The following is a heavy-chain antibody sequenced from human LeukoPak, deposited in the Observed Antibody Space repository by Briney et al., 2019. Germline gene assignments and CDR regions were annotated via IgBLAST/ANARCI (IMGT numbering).Heavy chain of an antibody. D-gene: IGHD6-19*01. Sequence: SETLSLTCTVSGGSISSYYWSWIRQPPGKGLEWIGYIYYSGSTNYNPSLKSRVTISVDTPKNQFSLKLSSVTAADTAVYYCARSGSGWYGSNNRFDPWGQGTLVTVSS. V-gene: IGHV4-59*08. J-gene: IGHJ5*02. CDR2: IYYSGST. CDR3: ARSGSGWYGSNNRFDP. CDR1: GGSISSYY.